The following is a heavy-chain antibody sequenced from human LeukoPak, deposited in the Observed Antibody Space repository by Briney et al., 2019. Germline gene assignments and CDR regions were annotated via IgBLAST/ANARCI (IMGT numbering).Heavy chain of an antibody. J-gene: IGHJ4*02. D-gene: IGHD3-16*02. Sequence: ASVKVSCKASGYTFTSYAMHWARQAPGQRLEWMGWINAGNGNTKYSQKFQGRVTITRDTSASTAYMELSSLRSEDTAVYYCARDHYDYVWGSYLFGYWGQGTLVTVSS. V-gene: IGHV1-3*01. CDR2: INAGNGNT. CDR3: ARDHYDYVWGSYLFGY. CDR1: GYTFTSYA.